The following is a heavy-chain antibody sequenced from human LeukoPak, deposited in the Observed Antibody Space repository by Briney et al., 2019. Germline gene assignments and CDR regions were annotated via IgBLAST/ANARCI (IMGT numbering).Heavy chain of an antibody. CDR1: GFTFSSYW. CDR2: INKDGSST. Sequence: GGSLRLSCAASGFTFSSYWMHWVRQAPGKGLVWVSRINKDGSSTSYADSVKGRFTISRDNAKNTLYLQMNSLRAEDTAVYYCAREDCSSTSCYPDHWGQGTLVTVSS. J-gene: IGHJ4*02. CDR3: AREDCSSTSCYPDH. V-gene: IGHV3-74*01. D-gene: IGHD2-2*01.